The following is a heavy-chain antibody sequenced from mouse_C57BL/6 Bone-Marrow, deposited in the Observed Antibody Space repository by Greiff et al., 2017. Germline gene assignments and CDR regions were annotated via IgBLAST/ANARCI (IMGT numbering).Heavy chain of an antibody. CDR2: IDPNSGGT. D-gene: IGHD2-1*01. Sequence: LEESGAELVKPGASVKLSCKASGYTFTSYWMHWVKQRPGRGLEWIGRIDPNSGGTKYNEKFKSKATLTVDKPSSTAYMQLSSLTSEDSAVYYCAREGEVYYGNYWYFDVWGTGTTVTVSS. J-gene: IGHJ1*03. V-gene: IGHV1-72*01. CDR1: GYTFTSYW. CDR3: AREGEVYYGNYWYFDV.